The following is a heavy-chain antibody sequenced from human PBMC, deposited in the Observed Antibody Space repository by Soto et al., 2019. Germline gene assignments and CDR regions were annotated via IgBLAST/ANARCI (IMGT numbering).Heavy chain of an antibody. Sequence: GGSLRLSCAASGFTFSSYWMSWVRQAPGKGLEWVANIKQDGSEKYYVDSVKGRFTISRDSAKNSLYLQMNSLRAEDTALYYCARTYSSGWYHYYYYGMDVWGQGTTVTVSS. V-gene: IGHV3-7*03. CDR2: IKQDGSEK. J-gene: IGHJ6*02. D-gene: IGHD6-19*01. CDR3: ARTYSSGWYHYYYYGMDV. CDR1: GFTFSSYW.